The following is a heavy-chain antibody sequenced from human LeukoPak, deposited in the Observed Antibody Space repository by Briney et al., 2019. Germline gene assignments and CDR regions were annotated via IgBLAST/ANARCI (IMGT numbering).Heavy chain of an antibody. J-gene: IGHJ4*02. CDR3: ARVSDSSGNFDY. V-gene: IGHV1-69*13. CDR2: IIPIFGTA. D-gene: IGHD3-22*01. Sequence: GASVKVSCKASGGTFSSYAISWVRQAPGQGLEWMGGIIPIFGTANYAQKFQGRVTITADESTSTAYTELSSLRSEDTAVYYCARVSDSSGNFDYWGQGTLVTVSS. CDR1: GGTFSSYA.